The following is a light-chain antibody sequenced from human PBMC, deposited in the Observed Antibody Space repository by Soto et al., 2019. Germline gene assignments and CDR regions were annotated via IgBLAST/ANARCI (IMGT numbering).Light chain of an antibody. CDR2: DAS. V-gene: IGKV1-5*01. CDR1: QSISSW. J-gene: IGKJ1*01. CDR3: QQYRGYWT. Sequence: IQMTQSPSTLSASIGDRITISCRASQSISSWLAWYQQKPGEAPKLLIYDASTLESGVPSRFTGSGSGTEFTLIISSLQPDDSATYYCQQYRGYWTLGQGTKVDSK.